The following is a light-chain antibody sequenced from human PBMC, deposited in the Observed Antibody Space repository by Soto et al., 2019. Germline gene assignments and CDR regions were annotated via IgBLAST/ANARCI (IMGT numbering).Light chain of an antibody. V-gene: IGKV3-15*01. CDR3: HQYNHWLTWT. CDR1: QSVSSK. Sequence: EIVMTQSPATLSLSPGQRATLSCRASQSVSSKLAWYQQRPGQAPRLLIYSASTRATGIPARCSGSGSGTEFTLTISSLQSEDFAVYYCHQYNHWLTWTFGQGTKVEIK. CDR2: SAS. J-gene: IGKJ1*01.